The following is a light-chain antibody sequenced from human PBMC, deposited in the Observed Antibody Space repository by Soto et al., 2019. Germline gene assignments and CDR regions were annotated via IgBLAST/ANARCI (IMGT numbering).Light chain of an antibody. CDR3: QQYNNWPRT. CDR2: SSS. Sequence: VMTQSPATLSVSPGDSATLSCRASQSVTSNLAWYQHKPGQAPRLLIYSSSTRAAGIPARFGGSGSGTEFTFSISSLQSEDFAVYYCQQYNNWPRTFGQGTKVDIK. CDR1: QSVTSN. J-gene: IGKJ1*01. V-gene: IGKV3-15*01.